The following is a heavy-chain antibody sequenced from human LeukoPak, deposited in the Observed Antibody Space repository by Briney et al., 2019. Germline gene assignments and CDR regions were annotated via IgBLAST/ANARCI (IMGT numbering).Heavy chain of an antibody. D-gene: IGHD3-16*02. CDR1: GFTFSSYA. CDR3: AKDGDTFGGVIVDY. Sequence: GGSLRLSCAASGFTFSSYAMSWVRQAPGKGLEWVSAISGSGGSTYYADSVRGRFTISRDNSKNTLYLQMNSLRAEDTAVYYCAKDGDTFGGVIVDYWGQGTLVTVSS. J-gene: IGHJ4*02. V-gene: IGHV3-23*01. CDR2: ISGSGGST.